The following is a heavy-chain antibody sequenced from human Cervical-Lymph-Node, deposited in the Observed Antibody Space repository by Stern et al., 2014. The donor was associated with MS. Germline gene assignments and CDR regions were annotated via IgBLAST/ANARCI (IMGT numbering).Heavy chain of an antibody. V-gene: IGHV3-21*01. J-gene: IGHJ4*02. D-gene: IGHD4-23*01. CDR3: ARGRGGNYRYCFDY. CDR2: ISSGGSYI. CDR1: GFTFSSYS. Sequence: EVQLVESGGGLVKPGGSLRLSCAASGFTFSSYSMNWVRQAPGKGLEWVASISSGGSYIYYADSLKGRFTISRDNAKNSLYLQMNSLRAEDTAVYYCARGRGGNYRYCFDYWGQGTLVTVSS.